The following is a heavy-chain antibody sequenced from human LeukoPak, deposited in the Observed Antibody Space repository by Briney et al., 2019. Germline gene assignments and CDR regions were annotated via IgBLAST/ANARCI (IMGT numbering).Heavy chain of an antibody. CDR3: ARVSTGPFYFYNYMDV. CDR1: GFTFNTYS. D-gene: IGHD1-1*01. J-gene: IGHJ6*03. V-gene: IGHV3-21*01. Sequence: PGGSLILSCTASGFTFNTYSMNWVRQAPGRGLEWVSFITSDSSEIYYADSLKGRFTISRDNARNSLFLQVNSLRAEDTAVYYCARVSTGPFYFYNYMDVWGKGTTVTVSS. CDR2: ITSDSSEI.